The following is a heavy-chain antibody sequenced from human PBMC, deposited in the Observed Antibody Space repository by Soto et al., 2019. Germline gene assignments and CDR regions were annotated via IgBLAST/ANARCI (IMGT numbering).Heavy chain of an antibody. D-gene: IGHD6-13*01. CDR3: ARSPRSIAAGGIDY. CDR1: GGSISTSNL. CDR2: IYHSGST. Sequence: QVQLQESGPGLVKPSGTLSLTCAVSGGSISTSNLWTWVRQPPGKGLEWIGEIYHSGSTNYNPSLKSRVTISVDKSKNQFSLKLNSVTAADTAVYYCARSPRSIAAGGIDYWGQGFLVIVSS. J-gene: IGHJ4*02. V-gene: IGHV4-4*02.